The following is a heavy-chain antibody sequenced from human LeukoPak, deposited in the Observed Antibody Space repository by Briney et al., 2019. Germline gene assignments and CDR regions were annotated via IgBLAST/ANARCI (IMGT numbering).Heavy chain of an antibody. D-gene: IGHD3-10*01. V-gene: IGHV4-39*01. CDR1: GGSITSSSYY. CDR2: VYYTGGT. Sequence: SETLSLTCSVSGGSITSSSYYWAWIRQPPEKGLEWIGSVYYTGGTSYSPSLKSRVTISVDTSKNQFSLKVSPVSAADTAVYYCARARGEVAIDYWGQGTRVTVSS. CDR3: ARARGEVAIDY. J-gene: IGHJ4*02.